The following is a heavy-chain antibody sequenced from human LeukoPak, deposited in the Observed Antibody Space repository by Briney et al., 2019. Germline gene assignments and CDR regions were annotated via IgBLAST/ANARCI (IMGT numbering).Heavy chain of an antibody. CDR1: GFSFSSYG. Sequence: GGTLRLSCAASGFSFSSYGMSWVRQAPGTGLEWVPAITGSTRSTYYTDSVKGRFTISRDNSRNTLYLQMNSLRAEDTAVYYCAKDQLNRFCSGGSCSITHDYWGQGTLVTVSS. CDR3: AKDQLNRFCSGGSCSITHDY. CDR2: ITGSTRST. V-gene: IGHV3-23*01. D-gene: IGHD2-15*01. J-gene: IGHJ4*02.